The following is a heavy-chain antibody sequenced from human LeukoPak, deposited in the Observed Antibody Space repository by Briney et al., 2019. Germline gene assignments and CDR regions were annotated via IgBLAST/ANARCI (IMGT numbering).Heavy chain of an antibody. J-gene: IGHJ4*02. CDR2: INPSGGST. CDR3: AKSNFPHAKGTFYYFDY. CDR1: GYTFTSYY. D-gene: IGHD1-1*01. V-gene: IGHV1-46*01. Sequence: RASVKVSCKASGYTFTSYYMHWVRQAPGQGLEWMGIINPSGGSTSYTQKFQGRVTMTRDTSTSTVYMELRSLRAEDTAVYYCAKSNFPHAKGTFYYFDYWGQGTLVTVSS.